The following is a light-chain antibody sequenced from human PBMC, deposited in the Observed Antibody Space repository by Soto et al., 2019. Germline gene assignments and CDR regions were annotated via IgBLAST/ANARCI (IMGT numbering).Light chain of an antibody. CDR1: QIISNY. V-gene: IGKV1-39*01. CDR3: QQSYSTPRT. J-gene: IGKJ1*01. Sequence: DIQMTQSPSSLSASVGDRVTITCRASQIISNYLNWYHQKPGKAPKLLIYAASSLQSGVPSRFRGSGSGTDFTLTISSLQPEDFATYYCQQSYSTPRTFGQGTKVEIK. CDR2: AAS.